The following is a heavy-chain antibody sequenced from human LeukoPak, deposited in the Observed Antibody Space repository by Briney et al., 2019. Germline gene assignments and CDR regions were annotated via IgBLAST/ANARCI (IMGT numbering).Heavy chain of an antibody. CDR2: IYSSGST. Sequence: SETLSLTCSVSGGSISGYCWSWVRQPPGEGLECIGYIYSSGSTNYNPSLKSRLTISVDTSNNQFSLKLTSVTAADTAVYYCARGSKGSSWPGGYFDLWGRGALVTVSS. V-gene: IGHV4-59*01. CDR1: GGSISGYC. CDR3: ARGSKGSSWPGGYFDL. J-gene: IGHJ2*01. D-gene: IGHD6-13*01.